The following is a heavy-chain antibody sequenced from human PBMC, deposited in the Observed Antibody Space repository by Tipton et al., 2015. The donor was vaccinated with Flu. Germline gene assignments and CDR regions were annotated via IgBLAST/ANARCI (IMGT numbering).Heavy chain of an antibody. CDR2: IWYDGNNK. V-gene: IGHV3-33*01. CDR1: GFTFSSYG. CDR3: ARGGYSGKYYGMDV. Sequence: SLRLSCAASGFTFSSYGMHWVRQAPGKGLEWMVVIWYDGNNKNYADSVKGRFTVSRDNSKNTLYLQMNSLRAEDTAVHYCARGGYSGKYYGMDVWGQGTTVTVSS. D-gene: IGHD1-26*01. J-gene: IGHJ6*02.